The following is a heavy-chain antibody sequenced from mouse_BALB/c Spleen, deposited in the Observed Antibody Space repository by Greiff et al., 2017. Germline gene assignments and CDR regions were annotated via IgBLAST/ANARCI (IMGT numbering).Heavy chain of an antibody. D-gene: IGHD2-1*01. CDR3: ARSSGNYHYYSLDY. V-gene: IGHV1S135*01. Sequence: EVQLQQPGPELVKPGASVKLSCKASGYSFTDYYMYWVKQSHGQSLEWIGYINPYNGGTSYNQKFKGKATLTVDKSSSTAFMHLNSLTSEDSAVYYCARSSGNYHYYSLDYWGQGTSVTVSS. CDR2: INPYNGGT. J-gene: IGHJ4*01. CDR1: GYSFTDYY.